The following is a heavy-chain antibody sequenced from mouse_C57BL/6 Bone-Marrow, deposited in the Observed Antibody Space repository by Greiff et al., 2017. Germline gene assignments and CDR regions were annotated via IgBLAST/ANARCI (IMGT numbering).Heavy chain of an antibody. D-gene: IGHD1-1*01. CDR3: ARGYYGSSPAWFAY. V-gene: IGHV1-81*01. Sequence: QVQLQQSGAELARPGASVKLSCKASGYTFTSYGISWVKQRPGQGLEWIGEIYPRSGNTYYNEKFKGKATLTADKSSSTAYMELRSLTSEDSAVYFCARGYYGSSPAWFAYWGQGTLVTVSA. CDR2: IYPRSGNT. J-gene: IGHJ3*01. CDR1: GYTFTSYG.